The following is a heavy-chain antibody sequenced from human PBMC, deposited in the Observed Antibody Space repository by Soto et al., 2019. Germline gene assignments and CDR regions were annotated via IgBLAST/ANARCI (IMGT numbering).Heavy chain of an antibody. CDR1: GYTFTSYG. D-gene: IGHD6-13*01. Sequence: ASVKVSCKASGYTFTSYGIIWVRQAPGQGLEWMGWISAYNGNTNYAQKLQGRVTMTTDTSTSTAYMELRSLRSDDTAVYYCARDKQQLVWNWFDPWGQGTLVTVSS. CDR2: ISAYNGNT. V-gene: IGHV1-18*01. CDR3: ARDKQQLVWNWFDP. J-gene: IGHJ5*02.